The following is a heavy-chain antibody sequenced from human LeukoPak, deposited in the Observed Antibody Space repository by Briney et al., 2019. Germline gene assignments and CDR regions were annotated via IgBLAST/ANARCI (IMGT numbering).Heavy chain of an antibody. CDR2: IYYSGST. D-gene: IGHD3-22*01. Sequence: SETLSLTCTVSGGSISSHYWSWIRQPPGKGLEWIGYIYYSGSTNYNPSLKSRVTISVDTSKNQFSLKLSSVTVADTAVYYCARARGGDYYDSSGYSHAFDIWGQGTMVTVSS. J-gene: IGHJ3*02. CDR1: GGSISSHY. V-gene: IGHV4-59*11. CDR3: ARARGGDYYDSSGYSHAFDI.